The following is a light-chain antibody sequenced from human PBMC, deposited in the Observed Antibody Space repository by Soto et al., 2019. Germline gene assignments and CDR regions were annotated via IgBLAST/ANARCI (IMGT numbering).Light chain of an antibody. CDR2: EVT. Sequence: QSALTQPASVSGSPGPSITISCTGTSSDVGTYDLVSWYQQHPGKAPKLMIYEVTKRPSGVSNRFAGSKSGTTASLTISALQVEDEADYYCCSYAGTSTVLFGGGTKLTVL. CDR1: SSDVGTYDL. J-gene: IGLJ2*01. CDR3: CSYAGTSTVL. V-gene: IGLV2-23*02.